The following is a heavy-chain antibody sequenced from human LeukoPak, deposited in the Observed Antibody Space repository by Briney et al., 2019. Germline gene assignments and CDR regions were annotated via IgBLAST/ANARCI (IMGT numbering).Heavy chain of an antibody. J-gene: IGHJ3*02. Sequence: ETLSLTCTVSGGSISSSSYNWGWIRQPPGKGLEWIGSIYYSGSTYYNPALKIRVIISVDTSKTQFSLKLSSVIAADTAVYYCARLGKSGMTTVTTRAFDIWGQGTMVTVSS. CDR2: IYYSGST. D-gene: IGHD4-17*01. V-gene: IGHV4-39*01. CDR1: GGSISSSSYN. CDR3: ARLGKSGMTTVTTRAFDI.